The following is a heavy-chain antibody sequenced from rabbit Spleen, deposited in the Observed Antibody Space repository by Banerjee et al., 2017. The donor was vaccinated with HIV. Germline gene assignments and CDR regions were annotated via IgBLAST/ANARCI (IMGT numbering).Heavy chain of an antibody. CDR2: IYSGSSGDT. CDR3: ARDLVGVIGWNFYL. D-gene: IGHD1-1*01. V-gene: IGHV1S40*01. Sequence: QSLEESGGDLVKPGASLTLTCTASGFSFSYSDYMCWVRQPPGKGPEWIACIYSGSSGDTYYASWAKGRFTISKTSSTTVTLQMTSLTAADRATYFCARDLVGVIGWNFYLWGPGTLVTVS. CDR1: GFSFSYSDY. J-gene: IGHJ4*01.